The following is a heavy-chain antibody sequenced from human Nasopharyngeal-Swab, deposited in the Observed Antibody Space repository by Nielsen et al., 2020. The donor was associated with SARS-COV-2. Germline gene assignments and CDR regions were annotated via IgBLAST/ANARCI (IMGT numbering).Heavy chain of an antibody. J-gene: IGHJ5*02. CDR2: ISYDGSKK. D-gene: IGHD3-10*01. CDR3: ARDWAHYYGSGALLLWWFDP. Sequence: SRAAYGFTFSSYDMHGDRQAPGKGQKREAVISYDGSKKYYADSVKGRLTISRDKAKNTPYLQMNSLRAEDTAVHYCARDWAHYYGSGALLLWWFDPWGQGTLVTVSS. V-gene: IGHV3-30*19. CDR1: GFTFSSYD.